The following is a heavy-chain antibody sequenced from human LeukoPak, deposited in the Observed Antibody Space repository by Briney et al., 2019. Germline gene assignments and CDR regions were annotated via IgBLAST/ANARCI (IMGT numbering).Heavy chain of an antibody. CDR3: AKASVPAARGYFDY. J-gene: IGHJ4*02. CDR1: GFTFSSYG. V-gene: IGHV3-30*02. Sequence: GGSLRLSCAASGFTFSSYGMHWVRQAPGKGLEWVAVIWYGGSNKYYADSVKGRFTISRDNSKNTLYLQMNSLRAEDTAVYYCAKASVPAARGYFDYWGQGTLVTVSS. D-gene: IGHD2-2*01. CDR2: IWYGGSNK.